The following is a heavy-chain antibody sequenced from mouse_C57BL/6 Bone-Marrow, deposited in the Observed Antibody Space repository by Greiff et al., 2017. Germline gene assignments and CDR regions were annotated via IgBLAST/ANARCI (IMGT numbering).Heavy chain of an antibody. CDR1: GYSFTGYF. CDR2: INPYNGDT. D-gene: IGHD2-12*01. Sequence: EVQLQQSGPELVKPGDSVKISCKASGYSFTGYFMNWVMQSHGKSLEWIGRINPYNGDTFYNQKFKGKATLTVDKSSSTAYMQLSSLTSEDSAVYFCAILYHFDYWGEGTTLTVSS. V-gene: IGHV1-20*01. CDR3: AILYHFDY. J-gene: IGHJ2*01.